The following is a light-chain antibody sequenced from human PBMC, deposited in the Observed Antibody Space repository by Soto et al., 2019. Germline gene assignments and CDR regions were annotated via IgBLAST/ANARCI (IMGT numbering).Light chain of an antibody. V-gene: IGLV2-23*01. Sequence: QSVLTQPASVSGSPGQSITISCTGTSSDVGSYSLISWYQQQPGKAPKLVIYGASERPSGVSDRFSGSKSGNTASLTISGLQPEDEADYYCCSYAGSSSLVFGTGTKLTVL. CDR3: CSYAGSSSLV. CDR2: GAS. CDR1: SSDVGSYSL. J-gene: IGLJ1*01.